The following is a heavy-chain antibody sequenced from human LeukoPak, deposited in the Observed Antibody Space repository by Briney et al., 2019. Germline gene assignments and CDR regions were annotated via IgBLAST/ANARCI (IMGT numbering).Heavy chain of an antibody. Sequence: SVKVSCKASGGTFSSYAISWVRQAPGQGLEWMGRIIPIFGTANYAQKFQGRVTITTDESTSTAYMELSSLRSEDTAVYYCARDRGIAGIRFDPWGQGTLVTVSS. V-gene: IGHV1-69*05. CDR3: ARDRGIAGIRFDP. D-gene: IGHD6-13*01. J-gene: IGHJ5*02. CDR1: GGTFSSYA. CDR2: IIPIFGTA.